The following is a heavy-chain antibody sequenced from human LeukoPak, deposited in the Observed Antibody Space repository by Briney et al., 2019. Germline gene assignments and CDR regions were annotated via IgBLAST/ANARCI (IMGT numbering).Heavy chain of an antibody. D-gene: IGHD3-22*01. Sequence: GGSLRLSCAASGFTFSSYSMNWVRQAPGKGPEWVSSISSSSSYIYYADSVKGRFTISRDNAKNSLYLQMNSLRAEDTAVYYCARGYDSSGYSSLHHWGQGTLVTVSS. V-gene: IGHV3-21*01. J-gene: IGHJ1*01. CDR3: ARGYDSSGYSSLHH. CDR1: GFTFSSYS. CDR2: ISSSSSYI.